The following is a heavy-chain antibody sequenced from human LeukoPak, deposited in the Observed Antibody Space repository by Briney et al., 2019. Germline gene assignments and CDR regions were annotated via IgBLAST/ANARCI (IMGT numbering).Heavy chain of an antibody. Sequence: GGSLRLSCAASGFTFYDYAMHWVRQAPGKGLEWVAGISWNSGSIGYADSVKGRFTISRDNAKNSLYLQMNSLRAEDKALYYCAKGHRYYDSSGYYYDYWGQGTLVTVSS. D-gene: IGHD3-22*01. CDR3: AKGHRYYDSSGYYYDY. CDR2: ISWNSGSI. V-gene: IGHV3-9*01. CDR1: GFTFYDYA. J-gene: IGHJ4*02.